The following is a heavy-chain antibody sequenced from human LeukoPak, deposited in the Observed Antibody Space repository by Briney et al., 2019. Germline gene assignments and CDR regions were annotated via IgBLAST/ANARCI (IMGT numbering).Heavy chain of an antibody. CDR2: IYSGGST. Sequence: GGSLRLSCAASGFTVSSNYMSWVRQAPGKGLEWVSVIYSGGSTYYADSVKGRFTISRDNSKNTLYLQMNSLRAEDTAVYYCAVAVVVTATLDYWGQGTLVTVSS. J-gene: IGHJ4*02. D-gene: IGHD2-21*02. CDR1: GFTVSSNY. CDR3: AVAVVVTATLDY. V-gene: IGHV3-53*01.